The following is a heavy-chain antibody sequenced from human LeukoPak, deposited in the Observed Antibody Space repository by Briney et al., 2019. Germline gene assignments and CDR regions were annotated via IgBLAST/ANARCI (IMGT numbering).Heavy chain of an antibody. CDR3: AREEVRRAVAGYFDN. V-gene: IGHV1-18*01. CDR1: GYTFTSYG. CDR2: ISGYNGNT. Sequence: ASVKVSCKASGYTFTSYGISWVRQAPGQGLEWMGWISGYNGNTNYAQKLQGRAPMTTDTSTSTVYMELRSLRSDDTAVYYCAREEVRRAVAGYFDNWGQGTLVTVSS. J-gene: IGHJ4*02. D-gene: IGHD6-19*01.